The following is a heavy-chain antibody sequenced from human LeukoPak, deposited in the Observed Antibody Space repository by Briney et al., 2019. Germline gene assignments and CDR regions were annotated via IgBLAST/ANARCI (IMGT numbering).Heavy chain of an antibody. D-gene: IGHD5-12*01. J-gene: IGHJ4*02. CDR2: ISSSSSYT. CDR3: ARDYSGYEITGSFDY. CDR1: GFTFSSYS. Sequence: PGGSLRLSCAASGFTFSSYSMNWVRQAPGKGLEWVSSISSSSSYTYYADSVKGRFTISRDNAKNSLYLQMNSLRAEDTAVYYCARDYSGYEITGSFDYWGQGTLVTVSS. V-gene: IGHV3-21*01.